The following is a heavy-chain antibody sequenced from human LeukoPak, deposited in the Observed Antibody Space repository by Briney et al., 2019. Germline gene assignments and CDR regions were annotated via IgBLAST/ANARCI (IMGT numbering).Heavy chain of an antibody. J-gene: IGHJ4*02. CDR3: ARAGYCSGGSCYSPLDY. CDR1: GGSISTYY. CDR2: IYHSGST. Sequence: SETLSLTRTVSGGSISTYYWNWIRQPPGKGLEWIGYIYHSGSTNYNPSLQSRVTISVDTSKNQFSLNLNSVTAADTAVYYCARAGYCSGGSCYSPLDYWGQGTLVTVSS. D-gene: IGHD2-15*01. V-gene: IGHV4-59*01.